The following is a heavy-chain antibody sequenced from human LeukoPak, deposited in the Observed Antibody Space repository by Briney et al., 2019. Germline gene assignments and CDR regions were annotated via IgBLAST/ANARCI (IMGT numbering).Heavy chain of an antibody. CDR1: GYTFTSYD. Sequence: EASVKVSCKASGYTFTSYDINWVRQATGQGLEWMGWMNPNSGNTGYAQKFQGRVTMTRNTSIGTAYMELSSLRSEDTAVYYCARDYGYNYAFDIWGQGTMVTVSS. J-gene: IGHJ3*02. CDR3: ARDYGYNYAFDI. CDR2: MNPNSGNT. V-gene: IGHV1-8*01. D-gene: IGHD5-24*01.